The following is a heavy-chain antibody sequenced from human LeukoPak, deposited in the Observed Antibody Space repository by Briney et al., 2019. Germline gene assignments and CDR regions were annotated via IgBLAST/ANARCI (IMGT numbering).Heavy chain of an antibody. CDR3: ARAGPYSSSWWTFDP. D-gene: IGHD6-13*01. J-gene: IGHJ5*02. CDR1: GDSVSRSGYY. CDR2: IYSSGNP. V-gene: IGHV4-39*07. Sequence: PSETLSLTCSVSGDSVSRSGYYWGWIRQPPGKGLEWIANIYSSGNPFYSSSLNSRVTISLDTSKNRFSLKLSSVTAADTAVYYCARAGPYSSSWWTFDPWGQGTLVTVSS.